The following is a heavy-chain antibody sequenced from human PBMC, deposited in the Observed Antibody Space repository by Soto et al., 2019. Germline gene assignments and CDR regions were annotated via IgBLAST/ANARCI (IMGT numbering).Heavy chain of an antibody. CDR1: GGSISSGPYS. Sequence: PSETLSLTCTVSGGSISSGPYSWGWIRQPPGEGLEWIATFHYGESTHYNPSLESRVTVSVDTSQNHFYLKVSSVTVADTAVYYCARLGGFCSSTNCYGYYAMDVWGQGTTVT. CDR3: ARLGGFCSSTNCYGYYAMDV. D-gene: IGHD2-2*01. J-gene: IGHJ6*02. CDR2: FHYGEST. V-gene: IGHV4-39*02.